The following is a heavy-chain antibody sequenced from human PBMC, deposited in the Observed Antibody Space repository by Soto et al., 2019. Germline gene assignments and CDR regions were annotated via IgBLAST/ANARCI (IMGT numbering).Heavy chain of an antibody. CDR1: GYTFTSYG. Sequence: VASVKVSCKASGYTFTSYGISWVRQATGQGLEWMGWISAYNGNTNYAQKLQGRVTMTTDTSTSTAYMELRSLRSDDTAVYYCARRYIWILSGYSPPHHYYGMDVWGQGTTVTVSS. CDR3: ARRYIWILSGYSPPHHYYGMDV. CDR2: ISAYNGNT. J-gene: IGHJ6*02. V-gene: IGHV1-18*01. D-gene: IGHD3-9*01.